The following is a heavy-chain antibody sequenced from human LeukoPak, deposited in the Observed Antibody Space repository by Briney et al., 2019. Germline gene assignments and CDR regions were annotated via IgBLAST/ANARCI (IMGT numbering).Heavy chain of an antibody. CDR1: GFTLSNHW. J-gene: IGHJ4*02. CDR3: AKVWGYCSSTSCYARFPFDY. V-gene: IGHV3-30*18. D-gene: IGHD2-2*01. CDR2: ISYDGSNK. Sequence: PGGSLRLSCAASGFTLSNHWMHWVRQAPGKGLEWVAVISYDGSNKYYADSVKGRFTISRDNSKNTLYLQMNSLRAEDTAVYYCAKVWGYCSSTSCYARFPFDYWGQGTLVTVSS.